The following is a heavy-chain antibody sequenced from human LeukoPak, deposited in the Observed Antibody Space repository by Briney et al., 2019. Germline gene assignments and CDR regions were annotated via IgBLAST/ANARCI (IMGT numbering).Heavy chain of an antibody. Sequence: SGGSLRLSCAASGFTFSDYWMTWVRQAPGKGLEWVANIKQDGSEGYYVDSVKGRFTVSRDNAKNSLYLQMNSLRAEDTALYYCAKDSKARVKPGYCSGGSCHPRHDAEYFQHWGQGTLVTVSS. D-gene: IGHD2-15*01. J-gene: IGHJ1*01. CDR1: GFTFSDYW. CDR3: AKDSKARVKPGYCSGGSCHPRHDAEYFQH. CDR2: IKQDGSEG. V-gene: IGHV3-7*03.